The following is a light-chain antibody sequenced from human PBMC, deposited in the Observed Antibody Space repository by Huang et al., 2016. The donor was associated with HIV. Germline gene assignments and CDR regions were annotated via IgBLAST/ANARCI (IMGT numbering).Light chain of an antibody. CDR1: QSLLHSDGTSY. CDR3: MQSIQLPRT. CDR2: EVS. Sequence: DIVMTQTPLSLSVTPGLPASISCKSSQSLLHSDGTSYLYWYLQQPGQPPQLLIYEVSNRFSGEQHRLSGSGSGTDCTLKISRVEAEEVGFYYCMQSIQLPRTFGGGTKVEIK. J-gene: IGKJ4*01. V-gene: IGKV2D-29*01.